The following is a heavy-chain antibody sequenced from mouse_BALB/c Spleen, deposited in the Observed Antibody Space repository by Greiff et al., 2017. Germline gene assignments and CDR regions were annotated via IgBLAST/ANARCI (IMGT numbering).Heavy chain of an antibody. J-gene: IGHJ4*01. D-gene: IGHD2-1*01. CDR3: ARYGKPLYYAMDY. CDR1: GFSLTSYG. CDR2: IWSGGST. Sequence: VKVVESGPGLVQPSQSLSITCTVSGFSLTSYGVHWVRQSPGKGLEWLGVIWSGGSTDYNAAFISRLSISKDNSKSQVFFKMNSLQANDTAIYYCARYGKPLYYAMDYWGQGTSVTVSS. V-gene: IGHV2-2*02.